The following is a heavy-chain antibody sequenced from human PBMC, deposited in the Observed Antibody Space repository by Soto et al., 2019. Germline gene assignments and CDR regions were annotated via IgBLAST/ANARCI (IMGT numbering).Heavy chain of an antibody. Sequence: QVQLRQCGAGLLKPSETLSLTCAVYGGSVSGYYWSWIRQPPGKGLEWIGELNDSGGTNYNASLKSRVSIAGDTSKNQFSLKLSFVTAADTAVYYCARGRGGVQHWGQGTLVSVSS. J-gene: IGHJ1*01. CDR2: LNDSGGT. V-gene: IGHV4-34*01. CDR3: ARGRGGVQH. D-gene: IGHD3-10*01. CDR1: GGSVSGYY.